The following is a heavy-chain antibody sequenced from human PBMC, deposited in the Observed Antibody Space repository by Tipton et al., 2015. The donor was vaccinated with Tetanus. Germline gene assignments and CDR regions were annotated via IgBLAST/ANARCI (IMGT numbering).Heavy chain of an antibody. Sequence: QLVQSGAEVKQPGESLKISCKGSGYMFSSHWIGWVRQVPGKGLEWLGTIYPGDSYSTYSPSFEGQVTISVDRSIDTAYLQWSSLKASDTATYYCARRLGPYTGDQVWHFDLWGRGTLVTVSS. CDR2: IYPGDSYS. V-gene: IGHV5-51*01. CDR1: GYMFSSHW. CDR3: ARRLGPYTGDQVWHFDL. J-gene: IGHJ2*01. D-gene: IGHD7-27*01.